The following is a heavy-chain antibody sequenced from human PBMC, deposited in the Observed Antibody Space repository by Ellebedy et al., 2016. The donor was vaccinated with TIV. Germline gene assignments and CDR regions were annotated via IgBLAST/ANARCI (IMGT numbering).Heavy chain of an antibody. D-gene: IGHD3-22*01. CDR2: IDPSDSYT. J-gene: IGHJ4*02. CDR3: ARHRANYYDSSGYYYVY. CDR1: GYSFTSYW. Sequence: GESLKISCKGSGYSFTSYWISWVRQMPGKGLEWMGRIDPSDSYTNYSPSFQGHVTISADKSISTAYLQWSSLKASDTAMYYCARHRANYYDSSGYYYVYWGQGTLVTVSS. V-gene: IGHV5-10-1*01.